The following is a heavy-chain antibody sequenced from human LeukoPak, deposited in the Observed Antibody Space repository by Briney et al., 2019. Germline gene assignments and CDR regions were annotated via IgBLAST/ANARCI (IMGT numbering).Heavy chain of an antibody. J-gene: IGHJ4*02. CDR2: ITSDSRGI. V-gene: IGHV3-23*01. Sequence: GGSLRLSCVASGFRYSHYGMNWVRQAPGKGLEWVSGITSDSRGIYYADPVKGRFTIYRDNSKMTLYLQMDSLGVEDTALYYCVQDRAWGAFGSWGQGTLVTVSS. D-gene: IGHD7-27*01. CDR1: GFRYSHYG. CDR3: VQDRAWGAFGS.